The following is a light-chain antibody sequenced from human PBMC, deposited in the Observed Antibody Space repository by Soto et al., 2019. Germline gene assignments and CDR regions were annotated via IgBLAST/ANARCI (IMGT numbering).Light chain of an antibody. J-gene: IGKJ1*01. V-gene: IGKV3-20*01. CDR1: QSVSSSY. Sequence: EIVLTQSPGTLSLSPGERATLSCRASQSVSSSYLAWYQQKPGQAPRLLIYGASSRATGIPDRFSGSGSGTDFTLTIXRLEPEDFAVYYCQHYGSSPLTFGQGTKVEIK. CDR3: QHYGSSPLT. CDR2: GAS.